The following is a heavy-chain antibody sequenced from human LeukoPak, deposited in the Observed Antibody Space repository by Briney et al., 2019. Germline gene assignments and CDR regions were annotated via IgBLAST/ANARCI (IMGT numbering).Heavy chain of an antibody. CDR3: ARNEEYSSGWYAYYLDY. D-gene: IGHD6-19*01. V-gene: IGHV4-38-2*02. J-gene: IGHJ4*02. Sequence: SETLSLSCTVSGYSISSGYYWGWIRQPPGKGLGWIGSIYHSGSTYYNPSLKSRVTISVHTSKSQFSLKLSSVTAADTAVYYCARNEEYSSGWYAYYLDYWGQGTLVTVSS. CDR2: IYHSGST. CDR1: GYSISSGYY.